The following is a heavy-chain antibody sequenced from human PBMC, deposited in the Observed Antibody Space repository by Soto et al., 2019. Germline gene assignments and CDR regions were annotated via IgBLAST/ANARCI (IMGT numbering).Heavy chain of an antibody. CDR2: INHSGST. Sequence: SETLSLTCAVYGGSFSGYYWSWIRQPPGKGLEWIGEINHSGSTNYNPSLKSRVTISVDTSKNQFSLKLSSVTAADTAVYYCARSGSGRGGWFDPWGQGTLVTVSS. CDR1: GGSFSGYY. CDR3: ARSGSGRGGWFDP. J-gene: IGHJ5*02. D-gene: IGHD3-10*01. V-gene: IGHV4-34*01.